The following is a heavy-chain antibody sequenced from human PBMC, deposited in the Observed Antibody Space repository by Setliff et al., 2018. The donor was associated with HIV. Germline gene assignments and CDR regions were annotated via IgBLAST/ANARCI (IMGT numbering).Heavy chain of an antibody. V-gene: IGHV3-11*06. CDR3: ALVGGITVPPDGFDI. CDR2: ISGRSSDP. CDR1: GFTFSDYY. D-gene: IGHD3-22*01. Sequence: PGGSLRLSCAASGFTFSDYYMGWIRQAPGKGLEWVSYISGRSSDPNYADSVKGRFTISRDNAKNTLYLHMNSLRAEDTSVYHCALVGGITVPPDGFDIWGQGTMVTVSS. J-gene: IGHJ3*02.